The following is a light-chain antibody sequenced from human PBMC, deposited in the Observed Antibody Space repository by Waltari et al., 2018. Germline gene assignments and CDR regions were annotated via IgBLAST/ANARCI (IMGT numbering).Light chain of an antibody. V-gene: IGLV3-21*04. Sequence: YVLTQPPSVSVDPGKTARLTCGGGNIGRKRETWYQQKPGQAPALVMFYDSDRPAEIPERFSGSNSGNTATLTISWVEAGDEADYHCQVWDDVTDSGVFGGGTKLTVL. CDR2: YDS. J-gene: IGLJ3*02. CDR3: QVWDDVTDSGV. CDR1: NIGRKR.